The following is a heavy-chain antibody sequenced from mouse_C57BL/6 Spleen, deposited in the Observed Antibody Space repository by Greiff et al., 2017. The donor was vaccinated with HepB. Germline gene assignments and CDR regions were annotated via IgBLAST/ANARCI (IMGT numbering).Heavy chain of an antibody. CDR2: IYPGNSDT. D-gene: IGHD2-4*01. Sequence: VHVKQSGTVLARPGASVKMSCKTSGYTFTSYWMHWVKQRPGQGLEWIGAIYPGNSDTSYNQKFKGKAKLTAVTSASTAYMELSSLTNEDSAVYYCTREGLRRGYYFDYWGQGTTLTVSS. V-gene: IGHV1-5*01. J-gene: IGHJ2*01. CDR1: GYTFTSYW. CDR3: TREGLRRGYYFDY.